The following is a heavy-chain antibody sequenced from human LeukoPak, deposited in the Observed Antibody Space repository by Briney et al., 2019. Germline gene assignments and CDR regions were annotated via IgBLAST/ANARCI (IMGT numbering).Heavy chain of an antibody. CDR1: GYTFTSYA. CDR3: ARDGELLWFGELFNFDY. CDR2: INAGNGNT. D-gene: IGHD3-10*01. J-gene: IGHJ4*02. V-gene: IGHV1-3*01. Sequence: ASVKVSCKASGYTFTSYAMHWVRQAPGQRLEWMGWINAGNGNTKYSQKFQGRVTMTTDTSTSTAYMELRSLRSDDTAVYYCARDGELLWFGELFNFDYWGQGTLVTVSS.